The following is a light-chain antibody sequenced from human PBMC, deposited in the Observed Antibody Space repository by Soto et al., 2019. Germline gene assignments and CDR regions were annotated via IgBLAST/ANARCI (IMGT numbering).Light chain of an antibody. J-gene: IGLJ7*01. CDR2: EVS. V-gene: IGLV2-23*02. CDR3: CSYGGSRAV. CDR1: SSDVGSHNL. Sequence: QSVLTQPASVSGSPGQSITISCTGTSSDVGSHNLVCWYQKHPGQAPKLMIYEVSKRPLGVSARFSASKSGNTASLTISGLQAEDEADYYCCSYGGSRAVFGGGTQLTVL.